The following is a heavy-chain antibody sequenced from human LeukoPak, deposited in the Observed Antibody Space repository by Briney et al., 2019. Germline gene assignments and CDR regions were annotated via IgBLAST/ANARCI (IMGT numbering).Heavy chain of an antibody. CDR3: ARDVNLKQLAD. D-gene: IGHD1-1*01. CDR1: GFSFDSYG. CDR2: VRYDGNKE. J-gene: IGHJ4*02. V-gene: IGHV3-30*02. Sequence: GGSLRLSCVASGFSFDSYGMHWVRQAPGKGLVWVAFVRYDGNKEDYADSAKGRFTISKDNSRNTLYLQMNSLRPEDTAVYYCARDVNLKQLADWGQGTLVTVSS.